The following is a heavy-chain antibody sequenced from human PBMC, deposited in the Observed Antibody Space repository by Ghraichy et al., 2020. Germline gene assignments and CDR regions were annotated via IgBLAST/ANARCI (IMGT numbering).Heavy chain of an antibody. V-gene: IGHV4-61*02. CDR2: IYTSGST. CDR3: ASTRGDGSSGWPSAEYFQH. CDR1: GGSISSGSYY. J-gene: IGHJ1*01. D-gene: IGHD6-19*01. Sequence: SETLSLTCTVSGGSISSGSYYWSWIRQPAGKGLEWIGRIYTSGSTNYNPSLKSRVTISVDTSKNQFSLKLSSVTAADTAVYYCASTRGDGSSGWPSAEYFQHWGQGTLVTVSS.